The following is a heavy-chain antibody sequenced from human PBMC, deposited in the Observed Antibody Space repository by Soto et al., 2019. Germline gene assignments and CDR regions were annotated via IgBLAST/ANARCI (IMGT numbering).Heavy chain of an antibody. J-gene: IGHJ6*03. CDR1: GYTFTSYD. CDR2: MNPNSGNT. D-gene: IGHD3-10*01. CDR3: ARGRITRFVDYYMDV. Sequence: ASVKVSCKASGYTFTSYDINWVRQATGQGLEWMGWMNPNSGNTGYAQKFQGRVTMTRNTSISTAYMELSSLRSEDTAVYYCARGRITRFVDYYMDVWGKGTTVTVSS. V-gene: IGHV1-8*01.